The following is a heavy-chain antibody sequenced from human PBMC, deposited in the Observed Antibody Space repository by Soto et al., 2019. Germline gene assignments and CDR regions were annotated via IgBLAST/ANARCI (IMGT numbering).Heavy chain of an antibody. CDR2: IYSSGST. J-gene: IGHJ4*02. CDR1: GFTVSSNY. CDR3: ARENSYPYFDY. D-gene: IGHD5-18*01. Sequence: GGSLRLSCAASGFTVSSNYMSWVRQAPGKGLQWVSVIYSSGSTYSADSVKGRFTISRDNSKNTLYLQMNSLRVEDTAVYYCARENSYPYFDYWGQGTQVTVSS. V-gene: IGHV3-53*01.